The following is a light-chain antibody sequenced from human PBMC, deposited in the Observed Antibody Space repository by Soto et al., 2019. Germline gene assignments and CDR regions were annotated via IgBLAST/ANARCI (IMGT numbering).Light chain of an antibody. CDR2: ANN. J-gene: IGLJ1*01. V-gene: IGLV1-40*01. CDR1: SSNIGAGYD. Sequence: QSVLTQPPSVSGAPGQRVTISCTGSSSNIGAGYDVHWYQQLPGTAPKLLIYANNNRPAGVPDRFSVSKSGTSASLVITGLQAEDEADYYCQSYDTSPSGYVFXTGTKVTVL. CDR3: QSYDTSPSGYV.